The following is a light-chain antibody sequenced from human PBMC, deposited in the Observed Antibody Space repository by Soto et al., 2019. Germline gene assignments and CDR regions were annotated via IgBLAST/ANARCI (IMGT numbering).Light chain of an antibody. J-gene: IGLJ1*01. CDR1: SSNIGSNT. V-gene: IGLV1-44*01. CDR3: AAWDDSLNGG. Sequence: QSALTQPPSASGTPGQRVTISCSGSSSNIGSNTVNWYQQLPGTAPKLLIYSNNQRPSGVPDRFSCSKSGTSASLAISGLQSEDEADYYCAAWDDSLNGGFGTGTKVTVL. CDR2: SNN.